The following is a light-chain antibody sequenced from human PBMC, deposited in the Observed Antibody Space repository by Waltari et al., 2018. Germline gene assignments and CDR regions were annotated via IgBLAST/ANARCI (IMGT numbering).Light chain of an antibody. CDR2: DDN. CDR3: GTWDSSLSAAV. Sequence: QSVLTQPPSVSAAPGQQVTISCSGSISNIGENYVSWNQQLPGTAPKLLIHDDNERPSGIPDRFSASKSGSSATLGITGLQTGDEADYYCGTWDSSLSAAVFGGGTKVTVL. J-gene: IGLJ3*02. V-gene: IGLV1-51*01. CDR1: ISNIGENY.